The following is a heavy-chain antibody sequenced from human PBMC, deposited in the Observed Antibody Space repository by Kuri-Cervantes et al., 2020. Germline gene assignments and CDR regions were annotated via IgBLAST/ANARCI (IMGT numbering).Heavy chain of an antibody. CDR2: INHSGST. Sequence: GSLRLSCAVYGGSFSGYYWSWIRQPPGKGLEWIGEINHSGSTNYNPSLKSRVTISVDTSKNQFPLKLSSVTAADTAVYYCARVTVTTIASFDYWGQGTLVTVSS. J-gene: IGHJ4*02. CDR3: ARVTVTTIASFDY. CDR1: GGSFSGYY. V-gene: IGHV4-34*01. D-gene: IGHD4-17*01.